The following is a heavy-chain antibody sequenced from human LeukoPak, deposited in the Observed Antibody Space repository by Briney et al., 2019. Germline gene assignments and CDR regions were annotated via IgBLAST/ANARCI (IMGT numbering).Heavy chain of an antibody. J-gene: IGHJ6*02. CDR2: IIPIFGTA. Sequence: SVKVSCKASGGTFSSYAISWVRQAPGQGLEWMGGIIPIFGTANYAQKFQGRVTITADESTSTAYMELSSLRSEDTAVYYCASLVSRFLETPYYYYGMDVWGQGTTVTVSS. D-gene: IGHD3-3*01. CDR1: GGTFSSYA. CDR3: ASLVSRFLETPYYYYGMDV. V-gene: IGHV1-69*01.